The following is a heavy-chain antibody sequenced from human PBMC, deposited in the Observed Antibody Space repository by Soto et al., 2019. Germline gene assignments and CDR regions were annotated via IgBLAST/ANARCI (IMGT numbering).Heavy chain of an antibody. CDR2: IYYSGST. CDR3: ARGLISGSHYSGGWYYFDS. V-gene: IGHV4-59*12. CDR1: GGSFSPNY. Sequence: SETLSLTCSVSGGSFSPNYWSWIRQPPGKGLEWIGYIYYSGSTNYNPSLKSRVTISVHTSRSQFSLKLSSVTAADTAVYYCARGLISGSHYSGGWYYFDSWGQGTQVTLSS. D-gene: IGHD1-26*01. J-gene: IGHJ4*02.